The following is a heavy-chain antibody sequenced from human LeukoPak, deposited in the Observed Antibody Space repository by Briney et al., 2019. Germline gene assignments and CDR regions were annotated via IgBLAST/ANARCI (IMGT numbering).Heavy chain of an antibody. CDR1: GGSISSGSYY. Sequence: SETLSLTCAVSGGSISSGSYYWSWIRQPAGKGLEWNGRIYTSGSTNYNPSLKSRVTISVDTSKNQFSLKLSSVTAADTAVYYCARDQVVGATQSFDPWGQGTLVTVSS. D-gene: IGHD1-26*01. CDR3: ARDQVVGATQSFDP. J-gene: IGHJ5*02. V-gene: IGHV4-61*02. CDR2: IYTSGST.